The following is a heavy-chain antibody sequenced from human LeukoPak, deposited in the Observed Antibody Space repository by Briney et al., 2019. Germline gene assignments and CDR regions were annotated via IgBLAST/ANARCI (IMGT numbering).Heavy chain of an antibody. D-gene: IGHD1-26*01. CDR1: GGSIISTTYY. CDR3: ARGGGSYYQKGLKY. Sequence: PSETLSLTCTVSGGSIISTTYYWGWIRQPPGEGLEWIGSIDYSGSTYYSPSLKSRVTISVDTSKNQFSLKLSSVTAADTAVYYCARGGGSYYQKGLKYWGQGTLVTVSS. CDR2: IDYSGST. J-gene: IGHJ4*02. V-gene: IGHV4-39*07.